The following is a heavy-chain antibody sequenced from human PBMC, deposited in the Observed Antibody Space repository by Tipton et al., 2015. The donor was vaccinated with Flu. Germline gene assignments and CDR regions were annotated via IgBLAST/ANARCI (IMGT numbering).Heavy chain of an antibody. D-gene: IGHD3-10*01. CDR3: ARVMVRGVIPDAFDI. J-gene: IGHJ3*02. CDR2: INHSGST. V-gene: IGHV4-34*01. CDR1: GGSFSGYY. Sequence: TLSLTCAVYGGSFSGYYWSWIRQPPGKGLEWIGEINHSGSTNYNPSLKSRVTISVDTSKSQFSLKLSSVTAADTAVYYCARVMVRGVIPDAFDIWGQGTMVTVSS.